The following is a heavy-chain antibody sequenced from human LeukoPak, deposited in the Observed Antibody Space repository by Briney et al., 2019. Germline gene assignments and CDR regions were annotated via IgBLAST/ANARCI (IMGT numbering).Heavy chain of an antibody. V-gene: IGHV3-30*02. D-gene: IGHD6-19*01. CDR1: GFTFSTYV. Sequence: GGSLRLSCAASGFTFSTYVMHWLRQAPGKGPESVALIRHDGTETYHAESVKGRFTISRDDSKNTFYLQMNSLRAEDTAVYYCARDASGQWLGYYFDYWGQGTLVTVSS. CDR2: IRHDGTET. J-gene: IGHJ4*02. CDR3: ARDASGQWLGYYFDY.